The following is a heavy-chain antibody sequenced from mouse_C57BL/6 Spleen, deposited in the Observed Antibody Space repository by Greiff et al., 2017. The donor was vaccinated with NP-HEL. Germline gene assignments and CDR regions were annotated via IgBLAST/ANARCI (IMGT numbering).Heavy chain of an antibody. Sequence: EVKLVESGGGLVQPGGSLKLSCAASGFTFSDYYMYWVRQTPEKRLEWVAYISNGGGSTYYPDTVKGRFTISRDNAKNTLYLQMSRLKSEDTAMYYCARHYGSSYSYFDYWGQGTTLTVSS. D-gene: IGHD1-1*01. CDR2: ISNGGGST. CDR3: ARHYGSSYSYFDY. CDR1: GFTFSDYY. J-gene: IGHJ2*01. V-gene: IGHV5-12*01.